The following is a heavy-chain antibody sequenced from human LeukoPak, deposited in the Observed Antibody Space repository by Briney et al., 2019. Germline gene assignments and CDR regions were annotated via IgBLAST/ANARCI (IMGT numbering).Heavy chain of an antibody. D-gene: IGHD4-17*01. J-gene: IGHJ3*02. V-gene: IGHV4-39*01. CDR2: IYYCGSP. Sequence: SETLSLTCTVSGGSISSSSYYWGWIRQPPGKGLEWIGSIYYCGSPYYNPSLKSRVTISVDTSKNQFSLKLSSVTAADTAVYYCADNYGDHAFDIWGQGTMVTVSS. CDR3: ADNYGDHAFDI. CDR1: GGSISSSSYY.